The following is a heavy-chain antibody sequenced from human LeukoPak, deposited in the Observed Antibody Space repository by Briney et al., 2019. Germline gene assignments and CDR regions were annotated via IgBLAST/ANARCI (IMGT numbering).Heavy chain of an antibody. J-gene: IGHJ4*02. D-gene: IGHD2-15*01. V-gene: IGHV1-18*01. CDR2: ISAYNGNT. CDR3: AREGYCSGGSCYNRPHDFDY. Sequence: ASVKVSCKASGYTFTSYGISWVRQAPGQGLEWMGWISAYNGNTNYAQKLQGRVTMTTDTSTSTAYMELRSLRSDDTAVYYCAREGYCSGGSCYNRPHDFDYWGQGTLVTVSS. CDR1: GYTFTSYG.